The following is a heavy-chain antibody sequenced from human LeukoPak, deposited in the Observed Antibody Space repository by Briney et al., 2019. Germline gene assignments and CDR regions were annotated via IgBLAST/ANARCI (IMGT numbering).Heavy chain of an antibody. D-gene: IGHD2-21*02. CDR3: ARERGGDWGTRFDY. CDR2: INHSGST. J-gene: IGHJ4*02. V-gene: IGHV4-34*01. CDR1: GGSFSGYY. Sequence: SETLSLTCAVYGGSFSGYYWSWIRQPPGKGLEWIGEINHSGSTNYNPSLKSRVTISVDTSKNQFSLKLSSVTAADTAVYYCARERGGDWGTRFDYWGQGTLVTVSS.